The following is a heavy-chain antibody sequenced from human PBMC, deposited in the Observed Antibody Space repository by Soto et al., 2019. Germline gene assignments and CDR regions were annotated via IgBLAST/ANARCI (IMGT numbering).Heavy chain of an antibody. CDR2: IYSGGST. V-gene: IGHV3-66*01. J-gene: IGHJ6*02. Sequence: EVQLVESGGGLVQPGGSLRLSCAASGFTVSSNYMSWVRQAPGKGLEWVSVIYSGGSTYYADSVKGRFTISRDNSKNTLYLQMNSLRAEDTAVYYCARDRIAAAGNLPYYYGMDVWGQGTTVTVSS. CDR1: GFTVSSNY. CDR3: ARDRIAAAGNLPYYYGMDV. D-gene: IGHD6-13*01.